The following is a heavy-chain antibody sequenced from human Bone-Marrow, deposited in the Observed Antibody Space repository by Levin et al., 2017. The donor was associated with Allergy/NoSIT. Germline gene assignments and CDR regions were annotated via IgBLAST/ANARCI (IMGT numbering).Heavy chain of an antibody. CDR3: ARGYSSGYRIDY. D-gene: IGHD5-18*01. CDR2: INNDGTST. J-gene: IGHJ4*02. V-gene: IGHV3-74*01. Sequence: GESLKISCAASGFTFSSYWMHWVRQAPGKGLVWVSRINNDGTSTNYVDSVQGRFTISRDSARNTLFLQMNSLRAEDTAVYYCARGYSSGYRIDYWGQGTLVTVSS. CDR1: GFTFSSYW.